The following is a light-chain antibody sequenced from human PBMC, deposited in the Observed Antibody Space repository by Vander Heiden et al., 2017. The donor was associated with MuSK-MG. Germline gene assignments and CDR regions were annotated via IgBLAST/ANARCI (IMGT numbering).Light chain of an antibody. CDR3: QQFDSYSYT. V-gene: IGKV1-5*03. CDR1: QTIRTW. J-gene: IGKJ2*01. CDR2: KAF. Sequence: DMQLTQSPSTLSASVGDRVTIPRRASQTIRTWLAWYQQKPGKASKILLYKAFTLEIGVPSRFRGSGSATEFTLTISSLKPDAVATSYCQQFDSYSYTFGQGTKLELK.